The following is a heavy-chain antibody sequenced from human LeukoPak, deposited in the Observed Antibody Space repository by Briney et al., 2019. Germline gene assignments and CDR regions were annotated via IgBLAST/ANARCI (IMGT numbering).Heavy chain of an antibody. J-gene: IGHJ4*02. Sequence: SETLSLTCTVSGGSISSSSYYWGWIRQPPGKGLEWIGSIYYSGSTYYNPSLKSRVTISVDTSKNQFSLKLSSVTAADTAVYYCARHVGLDYGDYPSYYFDYWGQGTLVTVSS. D-gene: IGHD4-17*01. CDR1: GGSISSSSYY. CDR3: ARHVGLDYGDYPSYYFDY. V-gene: IGHV4-39*01. CDR2: IYYSGST.